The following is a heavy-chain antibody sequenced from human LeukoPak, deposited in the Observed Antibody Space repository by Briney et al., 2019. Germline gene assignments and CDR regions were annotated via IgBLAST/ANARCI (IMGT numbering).Heavy chain of an antibody. D-gene: IGHD3-3*01. CDR2: ISWDGGST. CDR3: ASTHYDFWSGRDSSQDYYMDV. CDR1: GFTFDDYA. V-gene: IGHV3-43D*03. Sequence: PGGSLRLSCAASGFTFDDYAMHWVRQAPGKGLEWVSLISWDGGSTYYADSVKGRFTISRDNAKNTLYLQMNSLRAEDTAVYYCASTHYDFWSGRDSSQDYYMDVWGKGTTVTVSS. J-gene: IGHJ6*03.